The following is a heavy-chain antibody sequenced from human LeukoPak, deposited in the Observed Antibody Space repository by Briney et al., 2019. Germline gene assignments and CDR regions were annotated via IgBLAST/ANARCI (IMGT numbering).Heavy chain of an antibody. J-gene: IGHJ3*01. V-gene: IGHV3-7*01. Sequence: GGSLRLSCTASRITLTSSWMTWVRQAPGKGLEWVANIRPDGTIKHYLDSVNGRFTISRDNAKNSLYLQMDSLRGEDTAVYYCVRDTSPAENGQAYDAFDLWGQGTMVTVSS. CDR2: IRPDGTIK. CDR3: VRDTSPAENGQAYDAFDL. CDR1: RITLTSSW. D-gene: IGHD2-8*01.